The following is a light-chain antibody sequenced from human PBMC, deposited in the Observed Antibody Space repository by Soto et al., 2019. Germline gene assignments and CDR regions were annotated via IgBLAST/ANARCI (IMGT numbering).Light chain of an antibody. J-gene: IGKJ3*01. CDR2: GAS. Sequence: EIVLTQSPGTLSLSPGERATLSCRASQSVSSDYLAWYQQKPGQAPRLLIYGASSRATGIPDRFSGSGSGTDFTLTLSRLEPEDFAVYYCQQYGSSPFTFGPGTKVDFK. V-gene: IGKV3-20*01. CDR1: QSVSSDY. CDR3: QQYGSSPFT.